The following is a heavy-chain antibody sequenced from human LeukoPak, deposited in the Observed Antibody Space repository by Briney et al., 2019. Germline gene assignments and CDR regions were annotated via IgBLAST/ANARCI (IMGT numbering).Heavy chain of an antibody. CDR2: INHSGST. CDR1: GGSFSGYY. V-gene: IGHV4-34*01. D-gene: IGHD3-10*01. CDR3: ARGRITMVRGTRYGMDV. J-gene: IGHJ6*04. Sequence: SETLSLTCAVYGGSFSGYYWSWIRQPPGKGLEWIGEINHSGSTNYNPSLKSRVTISVDTSKNQFSLKLSSVTAADTAVYYCARGRITMVRGTRYGMDVWGKGTTVTVSS.